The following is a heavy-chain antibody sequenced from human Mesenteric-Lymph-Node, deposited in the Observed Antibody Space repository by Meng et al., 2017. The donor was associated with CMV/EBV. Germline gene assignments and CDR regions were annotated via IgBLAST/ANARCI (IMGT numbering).Heavy chain of an antibody. D-gene: IGHD1-20*01. CDR1: GGCIRSNSYF. Sequence: SLHCTVSGGCIRSNSYFWAWIRQPPGRGLEWIGSISYSGSTYYNPSLKSRVTISVDTSKNQFSQRLTSVTAADTAVYYCARLYGMSGSFDYWDQGTLVTV. V-gene: IGHV4-39*01. CDR3: ARLYGMSGSFDY. J-gene: IGHJ4*02. CDR2: ISYSGST.